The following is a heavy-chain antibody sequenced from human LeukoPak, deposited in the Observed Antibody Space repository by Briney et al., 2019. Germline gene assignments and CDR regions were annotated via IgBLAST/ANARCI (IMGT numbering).Heavy chain of an antibody. J-gene: IGHJ4*02. V-gene: IGHV4-59*01. CDR1: GGSISNYY. D-gene: IGHD3-10*01. CDR3: ARGGGFGSPPAY. CDR2: IYHSGSV. Sequence: PSETLSLTCTVSGGSISNYYGSWIRQPPGKGLEWIGYIYHSGSVNYNPSLKSRVTISVDTTNNQFSLKLNSVTAADTAVYYCARGGGFGSPPAYWGQGTLVTVSS.